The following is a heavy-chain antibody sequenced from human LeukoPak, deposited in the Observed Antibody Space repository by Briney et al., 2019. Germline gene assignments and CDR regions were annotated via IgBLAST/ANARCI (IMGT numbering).Heavy chain of an antibody. Sequence: SVKVSCKASGGTFGSYAISWVRQAPGQGLEWMGGIIPIFGTANYAQKFQGRVTITTDESTSTAYMELSSLRSEDTAVYYCARDVLERPPRFLEWLTKTLYYYYMDVWGKGTTVTVSS. CDR2: IIPIFGTA. D-gene: IGHD3-3*01. J-gene: IGHJ6*03. V-gene: IGHV1-69*05. CDR3: ARDVLERPPRFLEWLTKTLYYYYMDV. CDR1: GGTFGSYA.